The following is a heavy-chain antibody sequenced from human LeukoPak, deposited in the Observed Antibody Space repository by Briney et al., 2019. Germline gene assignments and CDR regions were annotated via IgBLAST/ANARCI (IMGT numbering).Heavy chain of an antibody. CDR1: GFTFSSYA. CDR2: ISSSSSYT. Sequence: PGGSLRLSCAASGFTFSSYAMSWVRQAPGKGLEWVSYISSSSSYTNYADSVKGRFTISRDNSKNTLYLQMNSLRAEDTAVYYCAREISPYSYGLKLDYWGQGTLVTVSS. D-gene: IGHD5-18*01. CDR3: AREISPYSYGLKLDY. V-gene: IGHV3-21*05. J-gene: IGHJ4*02.